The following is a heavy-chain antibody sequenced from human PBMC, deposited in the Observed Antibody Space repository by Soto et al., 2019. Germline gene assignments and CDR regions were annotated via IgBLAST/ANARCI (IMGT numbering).Heavy chain of an antibody. CDR2: INAGNGNT. V-gene: IGHV1-3*01. CDR1: GYTFTSYA. CDR3: TRGDFWSGYRPDYYGMVV. D-gene: IGHD3-3*01. Sequence: ASVKVSCKTSGYTFTSYAIHWVRQAPGQRLEWMGWINAGNGNTKYSQKFEGRVTITRAKSASTAYMEVSSLTSEDTAVYYCTRGDFWSGYRPDYYGMVVWGQGTTVTVSS. J-gene: IGHJ6*02.